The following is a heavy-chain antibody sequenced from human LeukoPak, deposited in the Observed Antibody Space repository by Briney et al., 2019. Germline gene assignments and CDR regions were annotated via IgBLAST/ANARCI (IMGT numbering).Heavy chain of an antibody. J-gene: IGHJ4*02. CDR2: IYHTGST. V-gene: IGHV4-4*01. CDR1: GGSINTNNW. Sequence: SGTLSLTCAVSGGSINTNNWWSWVRRPPGKGLEWIWEIYHTGSTNYNPSLKSRVTISGDKSKNQFSLKLSSVTAADTAIYCCARARNEILAGYYSFDYWGQGILVTVSS. D-gene: IGHD3-9*01. CDR3: ARARNEILAGYYSFDY.